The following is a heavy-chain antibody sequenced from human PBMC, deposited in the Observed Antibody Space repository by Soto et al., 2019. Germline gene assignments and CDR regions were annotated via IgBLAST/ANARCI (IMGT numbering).Heavy chain of an antibody. CDR2: MNPNSGNT. CDR1: GYTFTSYD. D-gene: IGHD3-22*01. V-gene: IGHV1-8*01. CDR3: ARGLRLPYDSNGYRGGYGMDV. J-gene: IGHJ6*02. Sequence: QVQLVQSGAEVKKPGASVKVSCKASGYTFTSYDINWVRQATGQGLEWMGWMNPNSGNTGYAQKFQGRVTMTRNTSISTAYMELSSLRSEDTAVYYCARGLRLPYDSNGYRGGYGMDVWGQGTTVTVSS.